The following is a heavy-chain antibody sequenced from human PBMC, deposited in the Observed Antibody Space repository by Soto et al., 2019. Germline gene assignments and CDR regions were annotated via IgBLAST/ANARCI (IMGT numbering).Heavy chain of an antibody. V-gene: IGHV2-5*01. Sequence: GSGPTLVNPTQTLTLTCTFSGFSLSTSGVGVGWIRQPPGKALEWLALIYWNDDKRYSPSLKSRLTITKDTSKNQVVLTMTNMDPVDTATYYCAHRSPGPGAYYYGSGSHLYYYSGMDVWGQGTTATVSS. CDR1: GFSLSTSGVG. D-gene: IGHD3-10*01. CDR3: AHRSPGPGAYYYGSGSHLYYYSGMDV. CDR2: IYWNDDK. J-gene: IGHJ6*02.